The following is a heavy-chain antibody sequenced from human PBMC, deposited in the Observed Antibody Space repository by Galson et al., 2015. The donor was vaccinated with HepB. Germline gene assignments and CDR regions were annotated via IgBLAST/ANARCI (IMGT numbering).Heavy chain of an antibody. CDR3: IRGVWQWLATSGYYGMDV. Sequence: SVKVSCKASGYTFTSYDINWVRQATGQGLEWMGWMNPNSGNTGYAQKFQGRVTMTRNTSISTAYMELSSLRSEDTAVYYCIRGVWQWLATSGYYGMDVWGQGTTVTVSS. V-gene: IGHV1-8*01. CDR2: MNPNSGNT. D-gene: IGHD6-19*01. J-gene: IGHJ6*02. CDR1: GYTFTSYD.